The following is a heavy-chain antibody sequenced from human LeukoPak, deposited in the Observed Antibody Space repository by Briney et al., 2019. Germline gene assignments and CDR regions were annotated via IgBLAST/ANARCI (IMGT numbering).Heavy chain of an antibody. J-gene: IGHJ5*02. CDR3: ARLTGYSSESWFDP. V-gene: IGHV4-59*01. CDR1: GGSISSYY. D-gene: IGHD3-9*01. Sequence: PSETLSLTCTVSGGSISSYYWSWIRQPPGKGLEWIGCIYYSGSTNYNPSLKSRVTISVDTSKNQFSLKLRSVTAADTAVYYCARLTGYSSESWFDPWGQGTLVTVSS. CDR2: IYYSGST.